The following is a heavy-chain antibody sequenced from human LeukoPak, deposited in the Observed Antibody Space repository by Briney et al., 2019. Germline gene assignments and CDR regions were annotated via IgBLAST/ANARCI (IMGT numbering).Heavy chain of an antibody. CDR2: IRYDGSNK. CDR3: AREAYSSSWWPTGYFDY. Sequence: GGSLRLSCAASGFTFSSYGMHWVRQAPGKGLEWVAFIRYDGSNKYYADSVKGRFTISRDNAKNSLYLQMNSLRAEDTAVYYCAREAYSSSWWPTGYFDYWGQGTLVTVSS. V-gene: IGHV3-30*02. CDR1: GFTFSSYG. D-gene: IGHD6-13*01. J-gene: IGHJ4*02.